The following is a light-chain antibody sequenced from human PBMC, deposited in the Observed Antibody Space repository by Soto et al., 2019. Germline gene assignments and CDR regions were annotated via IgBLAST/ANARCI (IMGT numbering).Light chain of an antibody. V-gene: IGLV2-11*01. Sequence: QSALTQPRSVSGSPGQSVTISCTGTSSDVGGYNYVSWYQQHPGKAPKLMIYDVSKRPSGVPDRFSGSKSGNTASLTISGLQAEGEADYYFCSYGGRYTVVFRGGTKLTVL. CDR3: CSYGGRYTVV. J-gene: IGLJ3*02. CDR1: SSDVGGYNY. CDR2: DVS.